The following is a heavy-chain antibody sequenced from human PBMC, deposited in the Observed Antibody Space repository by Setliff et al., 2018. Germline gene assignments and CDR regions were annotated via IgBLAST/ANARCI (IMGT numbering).Heavy chain of an antibody. CDR1: GFTFNAYA. V-gene: IGHV3-48*04. Sequence: GGSLRLSCAASGFTFNAYAMSWVRQAPGKGLEWVSYISSSSSTIYYADSVKGRFTISRDNAKNSLFLQMNSLRAEDTAVYYCVRDLHWGFDYWGLGTLVTVSS. J-gene: IGHJ4*02. CDR2: ISSSSSTI. D-gene: IGHD7-27*01. CDR3: VRDLHWGFDY.